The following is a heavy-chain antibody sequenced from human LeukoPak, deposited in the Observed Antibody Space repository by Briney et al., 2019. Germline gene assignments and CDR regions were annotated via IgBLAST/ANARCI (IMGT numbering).Heavy chain of an antibody. CDR2: ISYDGSNK. J-gene: IGHJ4*02. CDR3: ARDRVEIIVAGTVDC. V-gene: IGHV3-30-3*01. CDR1: GFTFSSYA. Sequence: PGGSLRLSCAASGFTFSSYAMHWVRQAPGKGLEWVAVISYDGSNKYYADSVKGRFTISRDNSKNTLYLQMNSLRAEDTTVYYCARDRVEIIVAGTVDCWGQGTLVTVSS. D-gene: IGHD6-19*01.